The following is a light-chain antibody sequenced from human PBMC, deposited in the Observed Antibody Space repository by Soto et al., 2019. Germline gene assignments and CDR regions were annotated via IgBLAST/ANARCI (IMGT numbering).Light chain of an antibody. CDR2: KAS. CDR3: QQYNSYSPT. J-gene: IGKJ1*01. CDR1: QSISVW. V-gene: IGKV1-5*03. Sequence: SQITQSPSAVSASLGDRVTITCRASQSISVWLAWYQQKAGKAPNLLIYKASRLESGVPSRFSGSGSETDFTLTISGLQPGDSATYYCQQYNSYSPTFGQGTKVDIK.